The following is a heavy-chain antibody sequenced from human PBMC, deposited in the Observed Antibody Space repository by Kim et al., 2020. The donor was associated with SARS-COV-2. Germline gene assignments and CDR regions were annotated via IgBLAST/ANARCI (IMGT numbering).Heavy chain of an antibody. CDR2: IYPGDSAT. CDR1: GYSFANQW. J-gene: IGHJ4*02. V-gene: IGHV5-51*01. CDR3: TAESQGQTFDY. Sequence: GESLKISCKTSGYSFANQWIGWVRQMPGKGLEWMGIIYPGDSATRYSPSFQGQVTMSADKSISTAYLQWSSLKASDTAMYYCTAESQGQTFDYWGQGTLVTVSA.